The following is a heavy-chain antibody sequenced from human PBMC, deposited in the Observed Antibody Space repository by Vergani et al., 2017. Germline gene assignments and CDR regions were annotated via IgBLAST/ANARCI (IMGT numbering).Heavy chain of an antibody. CDR3: ARGRYYASSRRFDY. J-gene: IGHJ4*02. V-gene: IGHV1-18*01. D-gene: IGHD3-22*01. CDR1: GYTFTIYS. Sequence: QVQLVQPGAEVKKPGASVKVSCKAPGYTFTIYSISWVRQATGQGLGWMGGISAYNGNTNYAQKLQGRVTMTTATSKSTAYMKLSSLISEDTAVYYCARGRYYASSRRFDYWGQGTLVIVSS. CDR2: ISAYNGNT.